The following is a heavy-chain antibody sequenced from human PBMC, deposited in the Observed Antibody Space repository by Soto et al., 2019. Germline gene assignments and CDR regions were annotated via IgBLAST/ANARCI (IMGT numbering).Heavy chain of an antibody. D-gene: IGHD3-10*02. Sequence: QVQLQESGPGLVKPSETLSLTCTVSGGSISSYYWSWIRQPPGKGLEWIVFIFDSGRTSYNPPLKSPVTISIATSEYQFSLKLSSVTAADTVVYYCASMIGDPVLSFDSWGQGTLVAVSS. J-gene: IGHJ5*01. V-gene: IGHV4-59*01. CDR2: IFDSGRT. CDR1: GGSISSYY. CDR3: ASMIGDPVLSFDS.